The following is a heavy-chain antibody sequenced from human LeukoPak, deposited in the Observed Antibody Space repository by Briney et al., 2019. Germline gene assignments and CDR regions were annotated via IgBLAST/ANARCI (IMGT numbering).Heavy chain of an antibody. CDR1: GFTFSSYG. CDR3: ARVPGYSYGLGMDV. D-gene: IGHD5-18*01. V-gene: IGHV3-33*01. CDR2: IWYDGSNK. J-gene: IGHJ6*02. Sequence: GGSLRLSCAASGFTFSSYGMHWVRQAPGKGLEWVAFIWYDGSNKYYADSVKGRFTISRDNSKNTLYLQMNSLRAEDTAVYYCARVPGYSYGLGMDVWGQGTTVTVSS.